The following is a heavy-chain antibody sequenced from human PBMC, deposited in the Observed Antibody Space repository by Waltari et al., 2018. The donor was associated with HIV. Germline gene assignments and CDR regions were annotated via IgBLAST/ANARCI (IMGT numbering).Heavy chain of an antibody. J-gene: IGHJ3*02. Sequence: QVQLQESGPGLVKPSETLSLTCTVSGGSISSYYWSWIRQPPGKGLEWIGHIYYSGSTNYHPSLKSRVTISLDTSKNQFSLKLSSVTAADTAVYYCARVRITMIVARPNDAFDIWGQGTMVTVSS. CDR1: GGSISSYY. V-gene: IGHV4-59*01. D-gene: IGHD3-22*01. CDR2: IYYSGST. CDR3: ARVRITMIVARPNDAFDI.